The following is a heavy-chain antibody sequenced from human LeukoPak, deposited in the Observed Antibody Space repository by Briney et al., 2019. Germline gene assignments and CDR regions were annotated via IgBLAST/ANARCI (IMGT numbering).Heavy chain of an antibody. Sequence: SSETLSLTCTVSGVSSSSYHWSWLRQPPGKGLEWIGYIYYSGSTNYNPSLKSRVTISVDTSKNQFSLKPSSVTAADTAVYYCARLRPGYYFDYWSQGTLVTVSS. D-gene: IGHD4-17*01. CDR3: ARLRPGYYFDY. V-gene: IGHV4-59*08. J-gene: IGHJ4*02. CDR2: IYYSGST. CDR1: GVSSSSYH.